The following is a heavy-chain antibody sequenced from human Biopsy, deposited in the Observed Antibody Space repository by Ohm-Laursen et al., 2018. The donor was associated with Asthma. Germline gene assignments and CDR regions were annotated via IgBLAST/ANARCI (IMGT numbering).Heavy chain of an antibody. Sequence: SVKVSCKTSGYTFNSAGITWVRQAPGQGLEWMGWISVYNGNTKVAQKLQDRVTMITDTSTSTAYMELRSLRSDDTAVYFCARAVDYSHYYGIDVWGQGTTVTVSS. D-gene: IGHD3-10*01. CDR1: GYTFNSAG. CDR2: ISVYNGNT. CDR3: ARAVDYSHYYGIDV. V-gene: IGHV1-18*01. J-gene: IGHJ6*02.